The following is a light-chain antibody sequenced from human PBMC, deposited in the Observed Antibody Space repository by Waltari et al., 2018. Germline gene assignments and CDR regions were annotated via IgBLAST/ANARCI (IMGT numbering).Light chain of an antibody. CDR2: AAS. Sequence: DIQMTQSPSSLSASVGDRVTITCLASQSISSYLNWYQQKPGKAPKLLIYAASSLQSGVPSRFSGSGSGTDFTLTIRSLRPEDNATYYSQQSYSTPYTFGQGTKLEIK. CDR3: QQSYSTPYT. CDR1: QSISSY. J-gene: IGKJ2*01. V-gene: IGKV1-39*01.